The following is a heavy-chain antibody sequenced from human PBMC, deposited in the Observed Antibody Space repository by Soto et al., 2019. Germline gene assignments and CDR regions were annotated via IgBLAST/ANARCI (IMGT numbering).Heavy chain of an antibody. CDR3: ARRQQWLAHFDY. CDR2: INPSGGST. J-gene: IGHJ4*02. D-gene: IGHD6-19*01. V-gene: IGHV1-46*01. Sequence: ASVKVSCKASGYTFTGYYMHWVRQAPGQGLEWMGIINPSGGSTSYAQKFQGRVTMTRDTSTSTVYMELSSLRSEDTAVYYCARRQQWLAHFDYWGQGTLVTVSS. CDR1: GYTFTGYY.